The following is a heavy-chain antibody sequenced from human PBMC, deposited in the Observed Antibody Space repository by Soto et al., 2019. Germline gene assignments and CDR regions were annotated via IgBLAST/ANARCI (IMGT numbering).Heavy chain of an antibody. CDR1: GFPFSRYS. Sequence: PGGSLRLSCEASGFPFSRYSLNWVRQAPGKGLERVSSISSGGNDISYAESVEGRFSTSRDNVNNVLYLDINNLRPEDTAVYYCARMAYWGQGTLVTVSS. CDR2: ISSGGNDI. CDR3: ARMAY. J-gene: IGHJ4*02. V-gene: IGHV3-21*06.